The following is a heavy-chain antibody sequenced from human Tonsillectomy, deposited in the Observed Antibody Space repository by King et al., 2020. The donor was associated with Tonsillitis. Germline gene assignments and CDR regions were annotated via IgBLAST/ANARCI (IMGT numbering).Heavy chain of an antibody. CDR3: ARYSRRGVRAFDI. Sequence: QLVQSGGGLVQPGGSLRLSCAASGFTFSSYWMSWVRQAPGKGLEWVANINQDGSEKYYVDSVKGRLTISRDNAKNSLYLQMNSLRAEDTAVYYCARYSRRGVRAFDIWGQGTILPVSS. J-gene: IGHJ3*02. D-gene: IGHD3-10*01. CDR1: GFTFSSYW. V-gene: IGHV3-7*01. CDR2: INQDGSEK.